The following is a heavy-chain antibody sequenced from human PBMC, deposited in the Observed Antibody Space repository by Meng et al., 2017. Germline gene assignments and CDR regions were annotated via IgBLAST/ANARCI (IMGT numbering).Heavy chain of an antibody. Sequence: QVQPVQSGAEVNKPGASVEVTCKASGYTFTGYYMHWVRQAPGQGLEWMGRINPHGGGKKSAKKFKGRVTMNRDKYISTAYMELSRLISDDTAVYYCARDSATGDFWGQGTLVTVSS. CDR3: ARDSATGDF. CDR2: INPHGGGK. J-gene: IGHJ4*02. V-gene: IGHV1-2*06. D-gene: IGHD5-12*01. CDR1: GYTFTGYY.